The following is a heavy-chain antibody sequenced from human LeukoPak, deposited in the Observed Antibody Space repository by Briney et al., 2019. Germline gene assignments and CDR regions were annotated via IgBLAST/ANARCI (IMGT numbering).Heavy chain of an antibody. Sequence: TSSETLSLTCTVSGGSISSSSYYWGWIRQPPGKGLEWIGSIYHSGSTYYNPSLKSRVTISVDTSKNQFSLKLSSVTAADTAVYYCARDPYRQQLVRGDYWGQGTLVTVSS. CDR1: GGSISSSSYY. CDR3: ARDPYRQQLVRGDY. J-gene: IGHJ4*02. CDR2: IYHSGST. D-gene: IGHD6-13*01. V-gene: IGHV4-39*07.